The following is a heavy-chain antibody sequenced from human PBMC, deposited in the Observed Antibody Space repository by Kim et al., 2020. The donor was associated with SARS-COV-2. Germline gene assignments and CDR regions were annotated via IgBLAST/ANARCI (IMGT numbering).Heavy chain of an antibody. J-gene: IGHJ6*03. CDR3: ARDGSSYRDYYYYYYMDV. V-gene: IGHV1-69*10. CDR2: IIPILGIA. CDR1: GGTFSSYA. Sequence: SVKVSCKASGGTFSSYAISWVRQAPGQGLEWMGRIIPILGIANYAQKFQGRVTITADKSTSTAYMELSSLRSEDTAVYYCARDGSSYRDYYYYYYMDVWGKGTTVTVSS. D-gene: IGHD2-15*01.